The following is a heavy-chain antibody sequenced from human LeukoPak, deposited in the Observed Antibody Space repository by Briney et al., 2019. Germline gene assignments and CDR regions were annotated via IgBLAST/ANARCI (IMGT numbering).Heavy chain of an antibody. CDR2: MSPNSGNT. V-gene: IGHV1-8*01. Sequence: ASVNVSCTASGYTFTSYDINWVRQATGQGLEWMGWMSPNSGNTGYAQKFQGRVTMTRSTSMSTAYMELSSLRSEDTAVYYCARGPPNWGYDYWGQGTLVTVSS. CDR1: GYTFTSYD. CDR3: ARGPPNWGYDY. D-gene: IGHD7-27*01. J-gene: IGHJ4*02.